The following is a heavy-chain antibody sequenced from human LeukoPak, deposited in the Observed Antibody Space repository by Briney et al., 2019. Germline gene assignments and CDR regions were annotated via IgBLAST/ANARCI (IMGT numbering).Heavy chain of an antibody. J-gene: IGHJ4*02. CDR3: ARGRATVAGLLSFDY. D-gene: IGHD6-19*01. CDR1: GFTFSSYS. V-gene: IGHV3-33*08. CDR2: IWYDGSNK. Sequence: PGGSLRLSCAASGFTFSSYSMNWVRQAPGKGLEWVAVIWYDGSNKYYADSVKGRFTISRDNSKNTLYLQMNSLRAEDTAVYYCARGRATVAGLLSFDYWGQGTLVTVSS.